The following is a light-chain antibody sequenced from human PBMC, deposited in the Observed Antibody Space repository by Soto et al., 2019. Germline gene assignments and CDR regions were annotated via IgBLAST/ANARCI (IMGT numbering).Light chain of an antibody. CDR2: ETS. CDR3: QQSKKWPLT. J-gene: IGKJ2*01. CDR1: QSVGSF. V-gene: IGKV3-15*01. Sequence: IVMTQSPATLSVSRGERVALSCRASQSVGSFLAWYQQKPGQAPRLLIYETSTRATGIPARFSGSGSGTEFTLTISSLQSEDFAIYYCQQSKKWPLTFGQGTKLEI.